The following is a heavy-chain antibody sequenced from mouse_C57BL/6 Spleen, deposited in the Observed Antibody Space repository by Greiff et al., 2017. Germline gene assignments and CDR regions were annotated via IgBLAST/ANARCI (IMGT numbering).Heavy chain of an antibody. CDR1: GYSFTGYY. V-gene: IGHV1-42*01. CDR3: ARYPYYYFDY. J-gene: IGHJ2*01. Sequence: DVQLQESGPELVKPGASVKISCKASGYSFTGYYMNWVKQSPEKSLEWIGEINPSTGGTTYNQKFKAKDTLTVDKSSSTAYMQLKSLTSEDSAVYYCARYPYYYFDYWGQGTTLTVSS. D-gene: IGHD1-1*01. CDR2: INPSTGGT.